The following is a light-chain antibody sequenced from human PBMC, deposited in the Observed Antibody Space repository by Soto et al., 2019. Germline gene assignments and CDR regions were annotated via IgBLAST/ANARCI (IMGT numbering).Light chain of an antibody. J-gene: IGLJ1*01. Sequence: QSALTQPASVSGSPGQSITISCTGPRSDVGGYNYVSWYQHHPGKAPKLMIYDVSNRPSGVSNRFSGSKSGITASLTISGLQAEDEADYYCSAYTSSSLYVFATGAKVT. CDR1: RSDVGGYNY. V-gene: IGLV2-14*03. CDR2: DVS. CDR3: SAYTSSSLYV.